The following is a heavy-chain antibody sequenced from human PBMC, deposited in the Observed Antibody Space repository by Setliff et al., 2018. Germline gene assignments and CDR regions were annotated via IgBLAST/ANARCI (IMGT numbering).Heavy chain of an antibody. CDR1: GGSISPYF. V-gene: IGHV4-59*01. CDR3: ARDRTAYSYGLDV. D-gene: IGHD5-18*01. Sequence: SETLSLTCTVSGGSISPYFWSWIRQPPGKGLEGIGYIYHNGNTNFSPSLKTRVSMSVDTSKNQIALNLKSVTAADTAVYYCARDRTAYSYGLDVWGQGTTVTVSS. J-gene: IGHJ6*02. CDR2: IYHNGNT.